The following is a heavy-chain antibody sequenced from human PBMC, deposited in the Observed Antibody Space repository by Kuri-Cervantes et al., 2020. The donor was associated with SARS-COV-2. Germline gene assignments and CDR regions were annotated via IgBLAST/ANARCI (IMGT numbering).Heavy chain of an antibody. Sequence: GGSLRLSCAASGFTFSSYWMHWVRQAPGKGLVWVSRINSDGSSTSYADSVKGRFTISRDNAKNTLYLQMNSLRAEDTAVYFCARDTGAAYYYDSSGYYGPPKYWGQGTLVTVSS. V-gene: IGHV3-74*01. CDR1: GFTFSSYW. D-gene: IGHD3-22*01. J-gene: IGHJ4*02. CDR3: ARDTGAAYYYDSSGYYGPPKY. CDR2: INSDGSST.